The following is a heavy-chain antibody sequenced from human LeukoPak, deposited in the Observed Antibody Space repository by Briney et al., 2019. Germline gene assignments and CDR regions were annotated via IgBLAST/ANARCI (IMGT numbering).Heavy chain of an antibody. Sequence: GGSLRLSCAASGFTFRSYAMQWVRQAPGKGLKWVSYITYNSGTIFYADSVKGRFTISRDNAKDSLYLQMSSLRDEDTAVYYCARDSGYSYADDYWGQGTLVTVSS. CDR1: GFTFRSYA. CDR3: ARDSGYSYADDY. V-gene: IGHV3-48*02. D-gene: IGHD5-18*01. CDR2: ITYNSGTI. J-gene: IGHJ4*02.